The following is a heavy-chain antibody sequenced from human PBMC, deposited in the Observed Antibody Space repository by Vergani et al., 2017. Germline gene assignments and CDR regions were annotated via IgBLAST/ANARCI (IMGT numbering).Heavy chain of an antibody. J-gene: IGHJ6*02. CDR3: ARYQSGLSETYGMDV. V-gene: IGHV3-48*01. D-gene: IGHD2-2*01. CDR1: GFTFSSYS. CDR2: ISSSSSTI. Sequence: EVQLVESGGGLVQPGGSLRLSCAASGFTFSSYSMNWVRQAPGKGLEWVSYISSSSSTIYYAASVKGRFTISRDNAKNSLYLQMNSLRAEDTAVYYCARYQSGLSETYGMDVWSQGTTVTVSS.